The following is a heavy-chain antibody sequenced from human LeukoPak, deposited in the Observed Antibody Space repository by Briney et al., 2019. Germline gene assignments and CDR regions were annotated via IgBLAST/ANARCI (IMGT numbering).Heavy chain of an antibody. CDR1: GFTFSSYA. CDR3: ANAGAGSGIYFDY. D-gene: IGHD3-10*01. Sequence: PGGSLRLSCAASGFTFSSYAMSWVRQAPGKGLEWVSAISGSGGSTYYADSVKGRFTISRDSSKNTLYLQMNSLRAEDTAVYYCANAGAGSGIYFDYWGQGTLVTVSS. CDR2: ISGSGGST. V-gene: IGHV3-23*01. J-gene: IGHJ4*02.